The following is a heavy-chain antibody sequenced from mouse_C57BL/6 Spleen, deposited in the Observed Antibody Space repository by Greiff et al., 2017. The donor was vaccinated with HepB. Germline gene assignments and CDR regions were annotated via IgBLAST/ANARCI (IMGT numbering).Heavy chain of an antibody. CDR1: GYSFTSYY. CDR2: IYPGSGNT. Sequence: QVQLKESGPELVKPGASVKISCKASGYSFTSYYIHWVKQRPGQGLEWIGWIYPGSGNTKYNEKFKGKATLTADTSSSTAYMQLSSLTSEDSAVYYCARGGGNYFDYWGQGTTLTVSS. CDR3: ARGGGNYFDY. V-gene: IGHV1-66*01. J-gene: IGHJ2*01.